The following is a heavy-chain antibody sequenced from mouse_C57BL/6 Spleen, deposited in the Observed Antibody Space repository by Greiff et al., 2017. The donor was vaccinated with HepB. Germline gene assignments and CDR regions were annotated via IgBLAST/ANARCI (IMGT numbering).Heavy chain of an antibody. J-gene: IGHJ4*01. Sequence: EVQLQQSGGGLVKPGGSLKLSCAASGFTFSDYGMHWVRQAPEKGLEWVAYISSGSSTIYYADTVKGRFTISRDNAKNTLFLQMTSLRSEDTAMYYCARGSNPYYYAMDYWGQGTSVTVSS. CDR3: ARGSNPYYYAMDY. CDR1: GFTFSDYG. CDR2: ISSGSSTI. D-gene: IGHD2-5*01. V-gene: IGHV5-17*01.